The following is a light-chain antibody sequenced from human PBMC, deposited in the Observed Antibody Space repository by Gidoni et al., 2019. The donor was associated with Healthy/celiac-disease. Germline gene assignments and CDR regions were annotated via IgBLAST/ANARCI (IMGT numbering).Light chain of an antibody. CDR1: QSVLYSSNNKNY. CDR2: WAS. J-gene: IGKJ3*01. V-gene: IGKV4-1*01. CDR3: QQYYSTPPFT. Sequence: IVMTQSTDSLAVSLGERANINCKSSQSVLYSSNNKNYLSWYQQKPGHPPKLLIYWASTRESGVPDRVSGSGSGTDFTLTISSLQAEDVAVYYCQQYYSTPPFTFGPGTKVDIK.